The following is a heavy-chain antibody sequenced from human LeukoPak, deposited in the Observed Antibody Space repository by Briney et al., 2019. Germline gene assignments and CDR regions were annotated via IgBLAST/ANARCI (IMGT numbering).Heavy chain of an antibody. CDR2: IYYSGST. CDR3: ARASPYYYNSSGYGGWFDP. CDR1: GGSISSSSYY. Sequence: SETLSLTCTVSGGSISSSSYYWGWIRQPPGKGLEWIGSIYYSGSTYYNPSLKSRVTISVDTSKNQFSLKLSSVTAADTAVYYCARASPYYYNSSGYGGWFDPWGQGTLVTVSS. D-gene: IGHD3-22*01. J-gene: IGHJ5*02. V-gene: IGHV4-39*07.